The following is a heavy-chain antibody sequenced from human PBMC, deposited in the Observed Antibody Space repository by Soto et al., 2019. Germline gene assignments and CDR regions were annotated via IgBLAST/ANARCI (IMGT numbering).Heavy chain of an antibody. CDR2: MNPNSGTT. V-gene: IGHV1-8*01. CDR1: GYTFTSYD. D-gene: IGHD2-21*02. Sequence: ASVKVSCKASGYTFTSYDISWVRQATGQGLEWMGWMNPNSGTTGYAQKFQGRVTMTRDTSISTVYMELSSLRSEDTAVYYCARRGGGDGIVYDYWGQGTLVTVSS. J-gene: IGHJ4*02. CDR3: ARRGGGDGIVYDY.